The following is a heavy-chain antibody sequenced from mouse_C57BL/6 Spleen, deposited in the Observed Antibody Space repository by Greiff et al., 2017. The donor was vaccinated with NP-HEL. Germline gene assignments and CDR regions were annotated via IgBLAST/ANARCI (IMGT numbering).Heavy chain of an antibody. V-gene: IGHV1-69*01. Sequence: QVQLQQPGAELVMPGASVKLSCKASGYTFTSYWMHWVKQRPGQGLEWIGEIDPSDSYTNYNQKFKGKSTLTVDKSSSTAYMQLSSLTSEDSAVYYCARAGKSNLAYWGQGTLVTVSA. D-gene: IGHD2-5*01. CDR2: IDPSDSYT. CDR1: GYTFTSYW. J-gene: IGHJ3*01. CDR3: ARAGKSNLAY.